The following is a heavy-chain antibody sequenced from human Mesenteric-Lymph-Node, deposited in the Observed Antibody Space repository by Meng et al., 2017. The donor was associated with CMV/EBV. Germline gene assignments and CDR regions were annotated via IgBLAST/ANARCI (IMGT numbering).Heavy chain of an antibody. Sequence: GSLRLSCSVSGGSVNLNAYYWSWVRQPPGQGLEWIGYIFYSGSTKYNPSLRSRVTISVDMSKNQFSLKMTSVTAADTAVYYCGRGRSTSARVDSWGQGTLVTVSS. CDR3: GRGRSTSARVDS. V-gene: IGHV4-61*08. J-gene: IGHJ5*01. CDR2: IFYSGST. CDR1: GGSVNLNAYY. D-gene: IGHD3-10*01.